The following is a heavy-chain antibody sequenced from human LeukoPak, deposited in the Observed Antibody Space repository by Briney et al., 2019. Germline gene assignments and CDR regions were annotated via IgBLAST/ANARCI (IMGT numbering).Heavy chain of an antibody. Sequence: ASVKVSCKASGYRFTSLYVHWVRQAPGQGPEWMGWINPNSGDTQYAQKFEGRVTMTRDTSITTAYMELGGLKSDDTAVYYCAREPPAYCGVDCYVLGYWGQGTLVTVSS. D-gene: IGHD2-21*02. CDR2: INPNSGDT. CDR3: AREPPAYCGVDCYVLGY. J-gene: IGHJ4*02. V-gene: IGHV1-2*02. CDR1: GYRFTSLY.